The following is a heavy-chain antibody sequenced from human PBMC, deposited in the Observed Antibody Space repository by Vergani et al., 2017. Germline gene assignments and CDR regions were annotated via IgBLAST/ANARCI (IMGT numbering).Heavy chain of an antibody. Sequence: EVQLVESGGGLVKPGGSLRLSCAASGFTFSSYSMNWVRQAPGKGLEWVSSISSSSSYIYYADSVKGRFTISRDNAKKSRYQQMNSLRAQDTAVYYCARDYEFXSGPAGQRYNWFDPWGQGTLVTVSS. CDR2: ISSSSSYI. CDR3: ARDYEFXSGPAGQRYNWFDP. V-gene: IGHV3-21*01. D-gene: IGHD3-3*01. CDR1: GFTFSSYS. J-gene: IGHJ5*02.